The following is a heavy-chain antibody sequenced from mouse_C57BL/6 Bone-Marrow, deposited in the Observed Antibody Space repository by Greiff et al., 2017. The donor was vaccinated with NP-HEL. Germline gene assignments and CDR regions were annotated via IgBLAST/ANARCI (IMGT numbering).Heavy chain of an antibody. D-gene: IGHD1-1*01. V-gene: IGHV1-52*01. CDR3: ASAAVVKTKDAMDY. J-gene: IGHJ4*01. CDR2: IDPSDSET. Sequence: VQLQQSGAELVRPGSSVKLSCKASGYTFTSYWMHWVKQRPIQGLEWIGNIDPSDSETHYNQKFKDKATLTVDKSSSTAYMQLSSLTSEDSAVYYCASAAVVKTKDAMDYWGQGTSVTVSS. CDR1: GYTFTSYW.